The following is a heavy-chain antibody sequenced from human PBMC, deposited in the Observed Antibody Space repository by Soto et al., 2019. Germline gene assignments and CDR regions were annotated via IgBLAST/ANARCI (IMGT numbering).Heavy chain of an antibody. D-gene: IGHD3-10*01. CDR1: GFTFSSYA. V-gene: IGHV3-23*01. CDR2: ISGSGGST. Sequence: PGGSLRLSCAASGFTFSSYAMSWVRQAPGKGLEWVSAISGSGGSTYYADSVKGRFTISRDNSKNTLYLQMNSLRAEDTAVYYCAKGPPRSMVRGLSGFDPWGRGTLVTVSS. CDR3: AKGPPRSMVRGLSGFDP. J-gene: IGHJ5*02.